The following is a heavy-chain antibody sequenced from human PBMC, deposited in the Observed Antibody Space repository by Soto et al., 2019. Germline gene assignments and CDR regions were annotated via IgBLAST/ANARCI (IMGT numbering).Heavy chain of an antibody. CDR3: ARDYLVVPHRVIDY. CDR2: ISSSSYTM. J-gene: IGHJ4*02. V-gene: IGHV3-48*01. Sequence: PGGSLRLSCAASGFSFSSYSMNWVRQAPGKGLEWVSYISSSSYTMIYADSVKGRFTISRDNAKNSLYLQMNSLRAEDTAVYYCARDYLVVPHRVIDYWGQGTLVTVSS. D-gene: IGHD2-2*01. CDR1: GFSFSSYS.